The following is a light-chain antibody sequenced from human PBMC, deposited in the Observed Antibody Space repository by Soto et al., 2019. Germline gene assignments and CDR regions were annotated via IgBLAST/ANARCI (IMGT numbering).Light chain of an antibody. V-gene: IGLV2-14*01. Sequence: QSPLTQPAAVSGSPGQSITISCAGTRDDVGAYDYVSWYQQHPGNAPNLLVYEVTNRPSGVSDRFSGSKSGNTASLTISGRQAEDEADYYCNSYTNSSAVVFGGGTKVTLL. CDR1: RDDVGAYDY. CDR2: EVT. J-gene: IGLJ2*01. CDR3: NSYTNSSAVV.